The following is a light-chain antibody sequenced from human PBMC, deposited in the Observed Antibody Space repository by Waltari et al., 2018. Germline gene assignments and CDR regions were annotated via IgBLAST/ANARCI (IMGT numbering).Light chain of an antibody. V-gene: IGKV3-20*01. CDR2: GVS. J-gene: IGKJ1*01. Sequence: EIVLTQSPATLSLSPGERVTLSCRASQSVSSSYFAWYQQKPDQAPRLLIYGVSIRATCISDGFSGSGSVTDFTLTISRLEPEDVAVYCCLQYATLPHTFGQGTKVEIK. CDR1: QSVSSSY. CDR3: LQYATLPHT.